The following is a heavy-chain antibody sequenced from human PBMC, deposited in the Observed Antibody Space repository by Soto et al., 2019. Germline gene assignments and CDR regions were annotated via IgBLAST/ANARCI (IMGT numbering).Heavy chain of an antibody. D-gene: IGHD3-22*01. Sequence: SETLSLTCTVSGGSISSSSYYWGWIRQPPGKGLEWIGSIDYSGSTYYNPSLKSRVTISVDTSKNQFSLKLSSVTAADTAVYYCASRLGYYYDSSGYPYWGQGTLVTVSS. CDR1: GGSISSSSYY. V-gene: IGHV4-39*01. CDR2: IDYSGST. J-gene: IGHJ4*02. CDR3: ASRLGYYYDSSGYPY.